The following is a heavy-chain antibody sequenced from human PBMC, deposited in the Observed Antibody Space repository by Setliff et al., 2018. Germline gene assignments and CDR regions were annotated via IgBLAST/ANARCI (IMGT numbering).Heavy chain of an antibody. Sequence: GGSLRLSCAASGFTFSDYGMHWVRQAPGKGLEWVAFTRYDGSNKYYADSVKGRFTISRDISKNTLYLQMNSLRPEDTAVYYCARGGDYCGGECYIPPPDSYWGQGTLVTVSS. CDR2: TRYDGSNK. D-gene: IGHD2-21*01. V-gene: IGHV3-30*02. J-gene: IGHJ4*02. CDR3: ARGGDYCGGECYIPPPDSY. CDR1: GFTFSDYG.